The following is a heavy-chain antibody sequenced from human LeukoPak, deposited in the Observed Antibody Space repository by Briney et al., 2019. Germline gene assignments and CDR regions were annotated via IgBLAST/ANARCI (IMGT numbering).Heavy chain of an antibody. CDR1: GFTFSDYY. CDR2: ISSSGSTI. J-gene: IGHJ4*02. D-gene: IGHD3-22*01. V-gene: IGHV3-11*01. CDR3: ASLYYYDSSGYSDY. Sequence: GGSLRLSCAASGFTFSDYYMSWIRQAPGKGLEWVSYISSSGSTIYYADSVKGRSTISRDNAKNSLYLQMNSLRAEDTAVYYCASLYYYDSSGYSDYWGQGTLVTVSS.